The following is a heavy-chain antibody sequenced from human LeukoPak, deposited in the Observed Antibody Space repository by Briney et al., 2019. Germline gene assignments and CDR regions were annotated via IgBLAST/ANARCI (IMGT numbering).Heavy chain of an antibody. CDR2: ISTNGGST. Sequence: PGGSLRLSCSASGFTFSSCAMHWVRQAPGKGLEYISAISTNGGSTYYADSVKGRFTISRDNSKNTVHLQMSSLRAEDTAVYYCVKDWLGGRRILDYWGQGTLVTVSS. CDR1: GFTFSSCA. D-gene: IGHD2-15*01. V-gene: IGHV3-64D*09. J-gene: IGHJ4*02. CDR3: VKDWLGGRRILDY.